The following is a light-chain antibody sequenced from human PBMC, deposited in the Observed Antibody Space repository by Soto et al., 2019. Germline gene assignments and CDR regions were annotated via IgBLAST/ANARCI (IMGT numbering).Light chain of an antibody. J-gene: IGKJ1*01. CDR2: DAS. Sequence: EIVLTQSPAILSMSPGERATLSCRASQSVSSYFAWYQQKPGQVPRLLIYDASNRATGVPARFSGSGSGTDFTLTISSLEPEDFAVYYCQQRRYWPVTFGQGTKVDIK. CDR1: QSVSSY. CDR3: QQRRYWPVT. V-gene: IGKV3-11*01.